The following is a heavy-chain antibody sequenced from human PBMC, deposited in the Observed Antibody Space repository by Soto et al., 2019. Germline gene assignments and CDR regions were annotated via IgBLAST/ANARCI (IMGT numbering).Heavy chain of an antibody. CDR2: IWYDGSNK. J-gene: IGHJ6*02. V-gene: IGHV3-33*01. D-gene: IGHD2-15*01. CDR3: ARERGNVVVVAATYYYYGMDV. Sequence: GGSLRLSCAASGFTFSSYGMHWVRQAPGKGLEWVAVIWYDGSNKYYADSVKGRFTISRDNSKNTLYLQMNSLRAEDTAVYYCARERGNVVVVAATYYYYGMDVWGQGTTVTVSS. CDR1: GFTFSSYG.